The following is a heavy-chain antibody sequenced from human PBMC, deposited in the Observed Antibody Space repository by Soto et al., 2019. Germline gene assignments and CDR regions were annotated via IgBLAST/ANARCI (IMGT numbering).Heavy chain of an antibody. J-gene: IGHJ4*02. V-gene: IGHV1-58*01. CDR1: GFTFTSSA. D-gene: IGHD6-13*01. CDR3: AASPYSSSWYYFDY. CDR2: IVVGSGNT. Sequence: QMQLVQSGPEVKKPGTSVKVSCKASGFTFTSSAVQWVRQARGQRLEWIGWIVVGSGNTNYAQKCQERVTITRDMSTSTAYMELSSLRSEDTAVYYCAASPYSSSWYYFDYWGQGTLVTVSS.